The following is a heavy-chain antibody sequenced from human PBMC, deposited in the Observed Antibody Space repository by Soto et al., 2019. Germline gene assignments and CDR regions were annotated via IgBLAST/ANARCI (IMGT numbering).Heavy chain of an antibody. Sequence: EVQLVESGGGLVQPGGSLRLSCAASGFTFNSYWMTWVRQAPGKGLEWVANIKQDGSEKYYVDSVKGRFTISRDNAKNSLYLQRNSLRAEDTAVYYCARGWGLDPWGQGTLVTVSS. CDR2: IKQDGSEK. J-gene: IGHJ5*02. CDR3: ARGWGLDP. V-gene: IGHV3-7*04. D-gene: IGHD1-26*01. CDR1: GFTFNSYW.